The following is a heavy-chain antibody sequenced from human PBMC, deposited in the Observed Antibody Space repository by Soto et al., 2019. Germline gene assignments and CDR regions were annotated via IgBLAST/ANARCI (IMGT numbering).Heavy chain of an antibody. J-gene: IGHJ5*02. D-gene: IGHD2-2*01. V-gene: IGHV1-69*04. Sequence: SVKGSCKASGGTFSSYSFSWVRQAPGQGLEWMGRVIPILGMANYAQKFQGRVTITADKSTSTVYMELSSLRSEDTAVYYCARGGAVVVPGAVDRHNWFDPWGQGTLVTVSS. CDR3: ARGGAVVVPGAVDRHNWFDP. CDR1: GGTFSSYS. CDR2: VIPILGMA.